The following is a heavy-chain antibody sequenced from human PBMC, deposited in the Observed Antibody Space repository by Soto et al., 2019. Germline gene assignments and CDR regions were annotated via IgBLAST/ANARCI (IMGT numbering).Heavy chain of an antibody. V-gene: IGHV3-30*18. CDR1: GFTFSSYG. J-gene: IGHJ4*02. Sequence: QVQLVESGGGVVQPGRSLRLSCAASGFTFSSYGMHWVRQAPGKGLEWVAVISYDGSNKYYADSVKGRFTISRDNSKNTLYLQMNSLRAEDTAVYYCAKDYEHSIVVTAYYFDYWGQGTLVTVSS. D-gene: IGHD2-21*02. CDR3: AKDYEHSIVVTAYYFDY. CDR2: ISYDGSNK.